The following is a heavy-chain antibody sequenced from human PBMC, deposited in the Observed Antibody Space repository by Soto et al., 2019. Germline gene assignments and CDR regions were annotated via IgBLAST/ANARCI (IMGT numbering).Heavy chain of an antibody. CDR1: GFTFSTYW. V-gene: IGHV3-74*01. D-gene: IGHD7-27*01. CDR2: IHSDGITT. J-gene: IGHJ4*02. Sequence: GGSLRLSCAASGFTFSTYWMHWVRQAPGKGLVWVSRIHSDGITTLYADSVTGRFTISSGNAKKALFLQMNNLRPEDTALYYCVISTGKFYADFDYWGQGTQVTVSS. CDR3: VISTGKFYADFDY.